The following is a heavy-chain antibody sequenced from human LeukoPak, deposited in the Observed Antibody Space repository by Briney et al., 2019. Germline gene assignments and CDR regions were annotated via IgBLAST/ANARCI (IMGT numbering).Heavy chain of an antibody. V-gene: IGHV1-2*02. D-gene: IGHD2-8*01. J-gene: IGHJ4*02. Sequence: GASVKVSCKASGYTFTGYYMHWVRQAPGQGLEWMGWINPNSGGTNYAQKFQGRCTMTRDTSISTAYMELSRLRSEDTAVYYCARGGGWGYCTNGVCQGDFDYWGQGTLVTVSS. CDR2: INPNSGGT. CDR3: ARGGGWGYCTNGVCQGDFDY. CDR1: GYTFTGYY.